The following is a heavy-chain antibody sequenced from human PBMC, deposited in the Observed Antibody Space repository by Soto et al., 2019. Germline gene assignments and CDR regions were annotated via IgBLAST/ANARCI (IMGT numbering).Heavy chain of an antibody. CDR3: ASRTRGYSYGYEDAFDI. D-gene: IGHD5-18*01. CDR2: ISAYNGNT. J-gene: IGHJ3*02. V-gene: IGHV1-18*04. Sequence: GXSVKVSCKASVYTFTSYGISWVRQAPGQGLEWMGWISAYNGNTNYAQKLQGRVTMTTDTSTSTAYMELRSLRSDDTAVYYCASRTRGYSYGYEDAFDICGQGTMVTVSS. CDR1: VYTFTSYG.